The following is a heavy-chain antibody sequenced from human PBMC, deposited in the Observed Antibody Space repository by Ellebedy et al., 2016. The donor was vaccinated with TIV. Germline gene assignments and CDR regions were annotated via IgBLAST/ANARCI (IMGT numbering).Heavy chain of an antibody. CDR1: GFTFSSYA. Sequence: GGSLRLSXAASGFTFSSYAMHWVRQAPGKGLEWVAVISYDGSNKYYADSVKGRFTISRDNSKNTLYLQMNSLRAEDTAVYYCARDRDYSGGYQYYFDYWGQGTLVTVSS. D-gene: IGHD1-26*01. J-gene: IGHJ4*02. CDR2: ISYDGSNK. CDR3: ARDRDYSGGYQYYFDY. V-gene: IGHV3-30-3*01.